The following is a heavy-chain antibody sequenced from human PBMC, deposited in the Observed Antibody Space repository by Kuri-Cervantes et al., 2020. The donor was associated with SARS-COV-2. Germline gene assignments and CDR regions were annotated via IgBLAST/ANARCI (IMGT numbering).Heavy chain of an antibody. D-gene: IGHD2-8*01. CDR3: ARKVGGGVLYDYGMDV. J-gene: IGHJ6*02. Sequence: SCAIACGSISSSNCWSWVRQPPGKGLEWIGEIYHSGSNNYNPSRKSRVTISVDKSKNQFSLKLSSVTAADTAVDYCARKVGGGVLYDYGMDVWGQGTTVTVSS. CDR2: IYHSGSN. CDR1: CGSISSSNC. V-gene: IGHV4-4*02.